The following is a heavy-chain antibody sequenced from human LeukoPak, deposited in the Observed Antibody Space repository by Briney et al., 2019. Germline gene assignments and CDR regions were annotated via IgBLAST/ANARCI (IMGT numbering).Heavy chain of an antibody. V-gene: IGHV3-23*01. D-gene: IGHD6-6*01. CDR2: ISGSGGST. J-gene: IGHJ4*02. CDR3: AKDRYQYSSSSLLDY. CDR1: GFTFSSYA. Sequence: GGSLRLSRAASGFTFSSYAMSWVRQAPGKGLEWVSAISGSGGSTYYADSVKGRFTISRDNSKDTLYLQMNSLRAEDTAVYYCAKDRYQYSSSSLLDYWGQGTLVTVSS.